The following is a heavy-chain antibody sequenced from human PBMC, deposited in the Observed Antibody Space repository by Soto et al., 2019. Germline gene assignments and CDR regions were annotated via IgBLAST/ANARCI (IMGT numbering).Heavy chain of an antibody. CDR1: GYTFTSYG. Sequence: ASVKVSCKASGYTFTSYGIHWVRQAPGQRLEWMGWLNAANGDTKYSPKFQGRVTITRDTSASTAYMELSSLRSEDTAVYYCVRRHVSATGIDWFDPWGQGTLVTVSS. CDR3: VRRHVSATGIDWFDP. D-gene: IGHD6-13*01. V-gene: IGHV1-3*01. CDR2: LNAANGDT. J-gene: IGHJ5*02.